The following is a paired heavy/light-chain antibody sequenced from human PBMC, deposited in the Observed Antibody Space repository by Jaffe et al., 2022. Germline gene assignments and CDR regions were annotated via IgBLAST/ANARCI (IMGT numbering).Light chain of an antibody. CDR2: DAS. J-gene: IGKJ4*01. CDR1: QDISNY. V-gene: IGKV1-33*01. Sequence: DIQMTQSPSSLSASVGDRVTITCQASQDISNYLNWYQQKPGKAPKLLIYDASNLETGVPSRFSGSGSGTDFTFTISSLQPEDIATYYCQQYDNLPGAATFGGGTKVEIK. CDR3: QQYDNLPGAAT.
Heavy chain of an antibody. Sequence: QVQLQESGPGLVKPSETLSLTCTVSGGSISSYYWSWIRQPPGKGLEWIGYIYYSGSTNYNPSLKSRVTISVDTSKNQFSLKLSSVTAADTAVYYCARDRGGVLRYFDWLSPGAFDIWGQGTMVTVSS. V-gene: IGHV4-59*01. D-gene: IGHD3-9*01. CDR3: ARDRGGVLRYFDWLSPGAFDI. CDR2: IYYSGST. J-gene: IGHJ3*02. CDR1: GGSISSYY.